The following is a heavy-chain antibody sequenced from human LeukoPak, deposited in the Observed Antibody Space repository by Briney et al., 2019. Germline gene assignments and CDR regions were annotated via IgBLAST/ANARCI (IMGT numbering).Heavy chain of an antibody. CDR3: ARRDPSLTPGNADY. J-gene: IGHJ4*02. CDR1: GFTFSDYY. V-gene: IGHV3-11*01. Sequence: GGSLRLSCAASGFTFSDYYMSWIRQAPGKGLEWVSYISSSGSTIYYADSVKGRFTISRDTAKTPLYLPLHSLSAEDPAVYYCARRDPSLTPGNADYWGQGTLVTVPS. CDR2: ISSSGSTI. D-gene: IGHD4-4*01.